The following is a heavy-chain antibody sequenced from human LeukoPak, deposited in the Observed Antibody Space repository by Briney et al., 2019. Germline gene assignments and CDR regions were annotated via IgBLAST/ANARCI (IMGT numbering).Heavy chain of an antibody. D-gene: IGHD1-20*01. CDR3: VKETSLTGAGDC. V-gene: IGHV3-30*18. Sequence: GGSLRLSCTASGFTFSTYGMHWVRQAPGKGLEWVTLISYDGSTKYYSDSVKGRFTLSRDNSKNTLYLQMNSLRAEDTAVYSCVKETSLTGAGDCWGQGILVTVSS. J-gene: IGHJ4*02. CDR2: ISYDGSTK. CDR1: GFTFSTYG.